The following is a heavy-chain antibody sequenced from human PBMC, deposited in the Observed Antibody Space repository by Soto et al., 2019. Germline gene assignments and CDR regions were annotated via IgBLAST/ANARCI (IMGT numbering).Heavy chain of an antibody. CDR1: GGTFSNYT. CDR2: IIPVFGTT. Sequence: QVQLVQSGAEVKKPGSSVKVFCTASGGTFSNYTISWVRQAPGQGLEWMGGIIPVFGTTDYEQKFQGRVTITADGATSTAYMKLSSLRSADTAVYYCARSSPYIVVRKPTRNQDYYGMDVWGQGTTVTVSS. J-gene: IGHJ6*02. V-gene: IGHV1-69*01. D-gene: IGHD2-2*01. CDR3: ARSSPYIVVRKPTRNQDYYGMDV.